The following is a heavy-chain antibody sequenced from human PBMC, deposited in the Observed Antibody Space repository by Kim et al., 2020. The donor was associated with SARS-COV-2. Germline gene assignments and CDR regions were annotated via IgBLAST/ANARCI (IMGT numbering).Heavy chain of an antibody. CDR1: GFTFSSYG. V-gene: IGHV3-30*18. CDR2: ISYDGSNK. Sequence: GSLRLSCAASGFTFSSYGMHWVRQAPGKGLEWVAVISYDGSNKYYADSVKGRFTISRDNSKNTLYLQMNSLRAEDTAVYYCAKPLSGSYYSSFDYWGQG. CDR3: AKPLSGSYYSSFDY. D-gene: IGHD3-10*01. J-gene: IGHJ4*02.